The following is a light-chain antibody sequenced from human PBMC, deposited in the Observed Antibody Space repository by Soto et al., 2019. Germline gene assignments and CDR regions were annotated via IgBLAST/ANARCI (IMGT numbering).Light chain of an antibody. CDR3: QQYNTSPLT. Sequence: DIQMTQSPPTLSASVGDRVTITCRASQSISSWLAWYQQKPGKAPKFLIYDASSLESGVPSRFSGSGSGTEFTLTISSPQPDDFATYYCQQYNTSPLTFGGGTKVEIK. CDR1: QSISSW. V-gene: IGKV1-5*01. CDR2: DAS. J-gene: IGKJ4*01.